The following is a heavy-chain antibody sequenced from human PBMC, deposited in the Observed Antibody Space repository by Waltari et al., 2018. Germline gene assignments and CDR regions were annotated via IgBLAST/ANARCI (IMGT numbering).Heavy chain of an antibody. CDR3: ARVATKTYSSPVPGRPYYYGMDV. CDR1: GFTFSRYW. Sequence: EEQLVESGGGLAQPGESLRLSCAASGFTFSRYWMDWVRQAPGKGLVWVSRIMRYGSSTTYADSVKGRFTISRDNAKNTLYVQMNRLRAEDTAVYYCARVATKTYSSPVPGRPYYYGMDVWGQGTTVTVSS. D-gene: IGHD6-19*01. J-gene: IGHJ6*02. CDR2: IMRYGSST. V-gene: IGHV3-74*01.